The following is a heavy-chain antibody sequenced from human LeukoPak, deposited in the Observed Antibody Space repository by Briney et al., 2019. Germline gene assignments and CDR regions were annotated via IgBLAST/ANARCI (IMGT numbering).Heavy chain of an antibody. CDR2: IYSGGST. D-gene: IGHD3-9*01. J-gene: IGHJ6*03. V-gene: IGHV3-53*01. Sequence: GGSLRLSCAASGFTVSSNYMSWVRQAPGKGLEWVSVIYSGGSTYYADSVKGRFTISRDNSKNTLYLQMNSLRAEDTAVYYCARVKDLPAGYYRRYYYMDVWGKGTTVTISS. CDR3: ARVKDLPAGYYRRYYYMDV. CDR1: GFTVSSNY.